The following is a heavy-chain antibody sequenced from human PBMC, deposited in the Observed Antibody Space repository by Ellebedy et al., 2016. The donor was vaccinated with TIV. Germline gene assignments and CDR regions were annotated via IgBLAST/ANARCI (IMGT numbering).Heavy chain of an antibody. V-gene: IGHV4-59*01. CDR3: ARGALGITIFGVVIAPFNP. D-gene: IGHD3-3*01. CDR1: GGSISSYY. J-gene: IGHJ5*02. CDR2: IYYSGST. Sequence: SETLSLXXTVSGGSISSYYWSWIRQPPGKGLEWIGYIYYSGSTNYNPSLKSRVTISVDTSKNQFSLKLSSVAAADTAVYYCARGALGITIFGVVIAPFNPWGQGTLVTVSS.